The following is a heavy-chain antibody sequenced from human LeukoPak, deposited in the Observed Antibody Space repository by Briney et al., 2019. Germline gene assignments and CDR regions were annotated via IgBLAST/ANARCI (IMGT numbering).Heavy chain of an antibody. Sequence: ASVKVSCKASGYTFTSYGISWVRQAPGQGLEWMGWISAYNGNTNYAQKLQGRVTTTTDTSTSTAYMELRSLRSDDTAVYYCARTTGYYDFWSGYYGMYYFDYWGQGTLVTVSS. CDR2: ISAYNGNT. J-gene: IGHJ4*02. D-gene: IGHD3-3*01. CDR3: ARTTGYYDFWSGYYGMYYFDY. CDR1: GYTFTSYG. V-gene: IGHV1-18*01.